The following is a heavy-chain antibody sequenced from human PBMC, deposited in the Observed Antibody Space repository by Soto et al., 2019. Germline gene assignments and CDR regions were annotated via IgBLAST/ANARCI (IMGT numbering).Heavy chain of an antibody. V-gene: IGHV4-34*01. CDR2: INHSGST. J-gene: IGHJ6*02. Sequence: QVQLQQWGAGLLQPSETLSLTCAVYGGSFSGYYWSWILQPPGKGLAWIGEINHSGSTNYNPSIKCRVTISVDTSKNQFSLKLSSVTAADTAVYYCARVTGRYYFGRDVWGQGTTVTVSS. CDR1: GGSFSGYY. CDR3: ARVTGRYYFGRDV.